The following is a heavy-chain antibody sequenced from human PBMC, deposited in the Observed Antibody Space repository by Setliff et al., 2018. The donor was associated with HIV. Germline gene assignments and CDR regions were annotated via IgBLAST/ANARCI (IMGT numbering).Heavy chain of an antibody. CDR1: GYTFTDYY. V-gene: IGHV1-2*02. CDR3: ARRVPPIPSGDLDYYYMDV. Sequence: ASVKVSCKASGYTFTDYYMHWVRQAPGQGLEWMGWINPKSGGTNSALKFQGRVTMTRDTSISTAYMELSRLRSGDTAVYYCARRVPPIPSGDLDYYYMDVWGKGTTVTVSS. D-gene: IGHD4-17*01. J-gene: IGHJ6*03. CDR2: INPKSGGT.